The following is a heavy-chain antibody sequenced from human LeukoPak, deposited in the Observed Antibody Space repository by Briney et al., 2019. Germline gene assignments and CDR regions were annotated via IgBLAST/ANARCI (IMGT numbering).Heavy chain of an antibody. V-gene: IGHV1-24*01. J-gene: IGHJ2*01. D-gene: IGHD6-6*01. CDR3: ATSEYSSSSSRYFDL. CDR1: GYTLTELS. CDR2: FDPEDGET. Sequence: APSEKVSCKVSGYTLTELSMHWVRQAPGKGLEWMGGFDPEDGETIYAQKFQGRVTMTEDTSTDTAYMELSSLRSEATAVYYCATSEYSSSSSRYFDLWGRGTLVTVSS.